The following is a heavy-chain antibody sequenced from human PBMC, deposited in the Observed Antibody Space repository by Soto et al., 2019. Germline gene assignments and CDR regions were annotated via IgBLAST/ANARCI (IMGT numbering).Heavy chain of an antibody. CDR2: ISAYNGNT. CDR1: GYTFTSYG. V-gene: IGHV1-18*01. J-gene: IGHJ6*02. D-gene: IGHD4-17*01. Sequence: GASVKVSCKASGYTFTSYGISWVRQAPGQGLEWMGWISAYNGNTNYAQKLQGRVTMTTDTSTSTAYMELRSLRSDDTAVYYCARYGSRGHYGDYYYYYGMDVWGQGTTVTVSS. CDR3: ARYGSRGHYGDYYYYYGMDV.